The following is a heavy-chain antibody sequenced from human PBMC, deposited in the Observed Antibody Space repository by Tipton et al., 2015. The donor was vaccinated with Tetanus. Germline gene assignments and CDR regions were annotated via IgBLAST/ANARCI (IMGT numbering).Heavy chain of an antibody. J-gene: IGHJ6*02. CDR2: INHSGST. CDR1: GGSFSGYY. D-gene: IGHD5-12*01. V-gene: IGHV4-34*01. Sequence: GLVKPSETLSLTCAVYGGSFSGYYWSWIRQPPGKGLEWIGEINHSGSTNYNPSLKSRDTISVDTSKNQFSLKLSSVTAADTAVYYCARGLDIVATAYYYYYGMDVWGQGTTVTVSS. CDR3: ARGLDIVATAYYYYYGMDV.